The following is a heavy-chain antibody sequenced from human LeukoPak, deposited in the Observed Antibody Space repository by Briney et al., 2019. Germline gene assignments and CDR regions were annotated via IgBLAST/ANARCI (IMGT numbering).Heavy chain of an antibody. Sequence: SETLSLTCTVSGGSISSSSYYWGWIRQPPGKGLEWIGSIYYSGSTYYNPSLKSRVTISVDTSKNQFSLKLSSVTAADTAVYYCARDPGFIQLWTPHYYYYGMDVWGQGTTVTVSS. J-gene: IGHJ6*02. D-gene: IGHD5-18*01. CDR1: GGSISSSSYY. CDR3: ARDPGFIQLWTPHYYYYGMDV. CDR2: IYYSGST. V-gene: IGHV4-39*07.